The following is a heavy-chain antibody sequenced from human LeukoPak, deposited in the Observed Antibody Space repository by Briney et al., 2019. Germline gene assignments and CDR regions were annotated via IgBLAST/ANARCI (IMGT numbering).Heavy chain of an antibody. J-gene: IGHJ4*02. V-gene: IGHV3-33*08. CDR3: ARSTYCSSTSCPFDY. CDR2: IWYHGSDK. D-gene: IGHD2-2*01. CDR1: GFTFSNFG. Sequence: GGSLRLSCEASGFTFSNFGMHWVRQAPGKGLEWVAVIWYHGSDKFYADSVKGRFTISRDTPKNTLDLQMNSLRPEDTAVYYCARSTYCSSTSCPFDYWGQGTLVTVSS.